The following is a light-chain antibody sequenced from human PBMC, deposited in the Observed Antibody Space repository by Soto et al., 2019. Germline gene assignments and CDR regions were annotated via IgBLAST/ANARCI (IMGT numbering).Light chain of an antibody. J-gene: IGKJ3*01. CDR1: QGISSY. Sequence: IQLTQSPSSLSASVGDRVTITCRASQGISSYLAWYQQKPGKAPKLLIYAASTLQSGVPSRFSGSGSGTDFTPTISSLQPEDFATYYCQQLNSYPVTFGPGTKVDIK. V-gene: IGKV1-9*01. CDR2: AAS. CDR3: QQLNSYPVT.